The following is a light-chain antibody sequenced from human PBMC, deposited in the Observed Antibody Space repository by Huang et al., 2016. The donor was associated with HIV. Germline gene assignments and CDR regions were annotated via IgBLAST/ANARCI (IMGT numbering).Light chain of an antibody. CDR3: QQYYTYPIT. CDR1: QYINSY. Sequence: AIRITQSPSSLSASTGDRVTITCRASQYINSYLAWYQQKPGKAPKLLIYAASTLQSGVPSRFSGSGSGTDFTLTISCLQSEDFATYYCQQYYTYPITFGGGTKVEMK. CDR2: AAS. V-gene: IGKV1-8*01. J-gene: IGKJ4*01.